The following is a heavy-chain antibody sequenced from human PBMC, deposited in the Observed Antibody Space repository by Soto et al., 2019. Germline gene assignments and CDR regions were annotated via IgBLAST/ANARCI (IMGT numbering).Heavy chain of an antibody. D-gene: IGHD3-22*01. CDR3: ARQHPLDSRVWFT. CDR1: GDSFTGFW. V-gene: IGHV5-51*01. CDR2: IYPRDSDT. J-gene: IGHJ4*02. Sequence: GESLKISCKVSGDSFTGFWIGWVRQMPGKGLEWLGSIYPRDSDTRYSPSFQGQVTISADKSLSAAYLQWNSLQASDTAIYYCARQHPLDSRVWFTWGQGTLVTVSS.